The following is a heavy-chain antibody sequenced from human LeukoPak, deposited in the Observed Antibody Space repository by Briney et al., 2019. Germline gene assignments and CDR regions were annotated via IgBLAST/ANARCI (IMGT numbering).Heavy chain of an antibody. Sequence: TAGGSLRLSCAASGFTFNSYSMNWVRQAPGKGLEWVSSISSSSSYLYYADSVKGRFTISRDNAKNSLYLQMNSLRAGDTAVYYCARARHGYCSSTSCYAFDPWGQGTLVTVSS. CDR2: ISSSSSYL. CDR1: GFTFNSYS. J-gene: IGHJ5*02. D-gene: IGHD2-2*01. V-gene: IGHV3-21*01. CDR3: ARARHGYCSSTSCYAFDP.